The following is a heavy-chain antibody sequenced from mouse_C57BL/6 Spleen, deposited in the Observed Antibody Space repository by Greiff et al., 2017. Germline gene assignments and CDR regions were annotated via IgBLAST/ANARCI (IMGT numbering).Heavy chain of an antibody. V-gene: IGHV1-62-2*01. Sequence: QVQLKESGAELVKPGASVKLSCKASGYTFTEYTIHWVKQRSGQGLEWIGWFYPGSGSIKYNEKFKDKATLTADKSSSTVYMELSRLTSEDSAVXFCARHDEGGYGNYYYAMDYWGQGTSVTVSS. CDR2: FYPGSGSI. D-gene: IGHD2-10*02. CDR1: GYTFTEYT. J-gene: IGHJ4*01. CDR3: ARHDEGGYGNYYYAMDY.